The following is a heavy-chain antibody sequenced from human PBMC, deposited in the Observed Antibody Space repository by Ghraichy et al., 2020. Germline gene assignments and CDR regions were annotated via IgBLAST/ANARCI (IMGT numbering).Heavy chain of an antibody. Sequence: SETLSLTCTVSGGSISSGGYYWSWIRQHPGKGLEWIGYIYYSGSTYYNPSLKSRVTISVDTSKNQFSLKLSSVTAADTAVYYCARVEIVVVPAAMRGNYMDVWGKGTTVTVSS. J-gene: IGHJ6*03. D-gene: IGHD2-2*01. V-gene: IGHV4-31*03. CDR2: IYYSGST. CDR3: ARVEIVVVPAAMRGNYMDV. CDR1: GGSISSGGYY.